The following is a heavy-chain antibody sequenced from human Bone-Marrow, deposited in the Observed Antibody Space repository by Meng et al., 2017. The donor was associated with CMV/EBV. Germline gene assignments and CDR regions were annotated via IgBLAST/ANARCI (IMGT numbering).Heavy chain of an antibody. CDR3: ARDLRQLVRYYYYYYGMDV. J-gene: IGHJ6*02. D-gene: IGHD6-6*01. CDR2: IGTAGDA. CDR1: GFTFSSYD. V-gene: IGHV3-13*03. Sequence: GGSLRLSCAACGFTFSSYDMHWVRQATGKGLEWVSAIGTAGDAYYPGSVKGQFTISRENAKNSLYLQMNSLRAGDTAVYYCARDLRQLVRYYYYYYGMDVWGQGTTVTVSS.